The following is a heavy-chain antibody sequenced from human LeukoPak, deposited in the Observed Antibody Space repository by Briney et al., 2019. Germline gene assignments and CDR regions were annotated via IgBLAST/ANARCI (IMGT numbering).Heavy chain of an antibody. V-gene: IGHV4-59*01. D-gene: IGHD2-15*01. J-gene: IGHJ5*02. CDR2: IYYSGNT. Sequence: SETLSLTCIVSGGSIRTYYRSWIRQPPGKGLEWIGYIYYSGNTNYNPSLQSRVTISVDTSKNQFSLKLSSVTAADTAVYYCARSLGYCSGGSCYSGNYPGYWFDPWGQGTLVTVSS. CDR3: ARSLGYCSGGSCYSGNYPGYWFDP. CDR1: GGSIRTYY.